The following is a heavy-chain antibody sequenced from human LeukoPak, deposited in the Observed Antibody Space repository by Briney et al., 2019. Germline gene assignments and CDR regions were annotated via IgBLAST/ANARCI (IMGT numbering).Heavy chain of an antibody. Sequence: ASVTVSCKASGYTFTSSGIIWVRQAPGQGLEWMGWISAYNGNTYYAQNLQGRLTMTAETSTRTAYMELRSLRSDDTAVYYCARGFSLGSEYYFDYWGQGTLVTVSS. D-gene: IGHD7-27*01. CDR3: ARGFSLGSEYYFDY. V-gene: IGHV1-18*01. CDR2: ISAYNGNT. CDR1: GYTFTSSG. J-gene: IGHJ4*02.